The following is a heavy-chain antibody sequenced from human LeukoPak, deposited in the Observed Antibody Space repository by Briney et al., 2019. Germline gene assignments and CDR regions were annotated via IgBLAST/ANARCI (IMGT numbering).Heavy chain of an antibody. J-gene: IGHJ4*02. V-gene: IGHV4-30-2*01. D-gene: IGHD3-22*01. Sequence: DPSQTLSLTCAVSGGSISSGGYSWSWIRQRPEKGLEWIGYIYHSGSTYYNPSLKSRVTISVDRSKNQFSLKLSSVTAADTAVYYCARGYYYSWDYWGQGTLVTVSS. CDR1: GGSISSGGYS. CDR3: ARGYYYSWDY. CDR2: IYHSGST.